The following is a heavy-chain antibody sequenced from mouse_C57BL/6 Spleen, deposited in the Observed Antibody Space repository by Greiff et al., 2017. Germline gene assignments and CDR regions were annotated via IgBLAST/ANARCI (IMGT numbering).Heavy chain of an antibody. V-gene: IGHV1-54*01. CDR1: GYAFTNYL. D-gene: IGHD1-1*01. Sequence: VQLQQPGAELVRPGTSVKVSCKASGYAFTNYLIEWVKQRPGQGLEWIGVINPGSGGTNYNEKFKGKATLTVDKSSSTAYMQLSSLTSEDSAVYSCAMTESSHWYFDVWGTGTTVTVSS. J-gene: IGHJ1*03. CDR3: AMTESSHWYFDV. CDR2: INPGSGGT.